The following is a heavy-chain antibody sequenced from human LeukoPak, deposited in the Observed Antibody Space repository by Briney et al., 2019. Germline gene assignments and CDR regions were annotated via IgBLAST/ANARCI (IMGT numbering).Heavy chain of an antibody. Sequence: GGSLRLSCAASGFTFSSYAMSWARQAPGKGLEWVSAISGSGGSTYYADSVKGRFTISRDNSKSTLYLQMNSLRAEDTAVYYCAKDLVGANFGGDDYWGQGTLVTVSS. CDR2: ISGSGGST. V-gene: IGHV3-23*01. D-gene: IGHD1-26*01. CDR1: GFTFSSYA. J-gene: IGHJ4*02. CDR3: AKDLVGANFGGDDY.